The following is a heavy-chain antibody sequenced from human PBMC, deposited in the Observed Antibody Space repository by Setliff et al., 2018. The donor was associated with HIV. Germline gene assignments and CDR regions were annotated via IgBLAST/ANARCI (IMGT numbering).Heavy chain of an antibody. CDR3: ARASNFDWVQYYFDY. CDR1: GGTFSSYA. Sequence: WASVKVSCKASGGTFSSYAISWVRQAPGQGLEWMGGIIPIFGTANYAQKFQGRVTITADESTSTAYMELSSLRSEDTAVYYCARASNFDWVQYYFDYWGQGTLVTVSS. D-gene: IGHD3-9*01. J-gene: IGHJ4*02. V-gene: IGHV1-69*13. CDR2: IIPIFGTA.